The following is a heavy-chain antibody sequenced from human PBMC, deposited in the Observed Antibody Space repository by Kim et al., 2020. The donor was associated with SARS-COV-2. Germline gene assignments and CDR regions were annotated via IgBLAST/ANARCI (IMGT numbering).Heavy chain of an antibody. CDR1: GFTFSSYG. J-gene: IGHJ3*02. V-gene: IGHV3-30*18. D-gene: IGHD5-18*01. CDR3: AKDIFVDTAMAHDAFDI. CDR2: ISYDGSNK. Sequence: GGSLRLSCAASGFTFSSYGMHWVRQAPGKGLEWVAVISYDGSNKYYADSVKGRFTISRDNSKNTLYLQMNSLRAEDTAVYYCAKDIFVDTAMAHDAFDIWGQGTMVTVSS.